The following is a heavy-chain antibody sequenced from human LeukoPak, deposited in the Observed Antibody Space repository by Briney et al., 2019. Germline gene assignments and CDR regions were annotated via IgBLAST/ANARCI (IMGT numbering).Heavy chain of an antibody. V-gene: IGHV1-69*13. CDR3: ARAQKLIAPGLGYFDL. Sequence: SVKISCKASGGTFSSYAISWVRQAPGQGLEWMGGIIPIFGTANYAQKFQGRVTITADESTSTAYMELSSLRSEDTAVYYCARAQKLIAPGLGYFDLWGRGTLVTVSS. J-gene: IGHJ2*01. D-gene: IGHD6-25*01. CDR1: GGTFSSYA. CDR2: IIPIFGTA.